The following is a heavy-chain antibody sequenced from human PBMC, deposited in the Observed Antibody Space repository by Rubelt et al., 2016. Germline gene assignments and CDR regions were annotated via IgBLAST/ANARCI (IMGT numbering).Heavy chain of an antibody. V-gene: IGHV4-39*07. D-gene: IGHD1-26*01. J-gene: IGHJ4*02. CDR1: GGSISSENFY. CDR2: INYSGST. Sequence: QLQLQESGPGLVKPSETLSLTCTVSGGSISSENFYWDWIRQPPGKGLEWIGSINYSGSTCYNPSPKSRVTISVKTSKHQFFVRLSAVTAADTAIYYCAREYSGSSRTDSWGQGTLVTVSS. CDR3: AREYSGSSRTDS.